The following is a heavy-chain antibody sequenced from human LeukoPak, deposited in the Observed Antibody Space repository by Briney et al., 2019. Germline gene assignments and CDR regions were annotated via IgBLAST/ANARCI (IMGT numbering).Heavy chain of an antibody. V-gene: IGHV4-39*01. Sequence: SETLSLTCTVSGASISSTTYYWGWIRQPPRKGLEWIASNYYSGSTYYNPSLKSRVTISVDTSKNQFSLKLSSVTAADTAVYYCARHKYSSGWPPEGAFDIWGQGTMVTVSS. CDR3: ARHKYSSGWPPEGAFDI. J-gene: IGHJ3*02. CDR2: NYYSGST. D-gene: IGHD6-19*01. CDR1: GASISSTTYY.